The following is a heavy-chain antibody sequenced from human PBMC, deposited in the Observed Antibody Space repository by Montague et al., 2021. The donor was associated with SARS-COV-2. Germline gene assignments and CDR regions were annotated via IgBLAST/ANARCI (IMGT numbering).Heavy chain of an antibody. CDR3: VGALDSVVVAETMGIEH. D-gene: IGHD2-2*03. CDR2: GSNQ. J-gene: IGHJ1*01. V-gene: IGHV3-30-3*01. Sequence: GSNQYYVDSVKGRFTISRDNSKNTVFLQMNGLRADDTAVYYCVGALDSVVVAETMGIEHWGQGNMVTVSA.